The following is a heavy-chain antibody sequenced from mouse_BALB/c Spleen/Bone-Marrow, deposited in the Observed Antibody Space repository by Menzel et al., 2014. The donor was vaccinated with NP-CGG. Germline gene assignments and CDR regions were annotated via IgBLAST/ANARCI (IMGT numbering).Heavy chain of an antibody. V-gene: IGHV6-6*02. CDR2: IRLKSNNYAT. J-gene: IGHJ3*01. Sequence: EVHLVESGGGLVLPGGSMKLSCVASGFTFSNYWMNWVRQSPEKGLEWVAEIRLKSNNYATHYAESVKGRFTISRDDSESSVYLQMNNLRAEDTGIYYCTTGFAYWGQGTLVTVSA. CDR1: GFTFSNYW. CDR3: TTGFAY.